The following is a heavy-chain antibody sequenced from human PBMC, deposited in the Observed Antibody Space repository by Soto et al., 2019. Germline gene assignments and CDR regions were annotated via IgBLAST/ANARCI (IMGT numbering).Heavy chain of an antibody. V-gene: IGHV1-18*01. CDR1: GYTFTSYG. CDR3: GRDHQGEYSSDY. CDR2: ISAYNGNT. D-gene: IGHD2-21*01. Sequence: QVQLVQSGAEVKKPGASVKVSCKASGYTFTSYGITWVRQAPGQGVVWMGWISAYNGNTNYAQQLQGRVTMTTDTSTSTAYMELGSLRSDDTAVYYCGRDHQGEYSSDYWGQGTLVTVSS. J-gene: IGHJ4*02.